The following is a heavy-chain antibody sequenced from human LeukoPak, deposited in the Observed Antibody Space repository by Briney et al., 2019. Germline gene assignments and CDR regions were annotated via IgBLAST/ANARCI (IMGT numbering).Heavy chain of an antibody. CDR2: IYHSGST. J-gene: IGHJ3*02. CDR1: GYSISSGYY. CDR3: ARDSTGSRAFDI. Sequence: SETLSLTCTVSGYSISSGYYWGWIRQPPGKGLEWIGSIYHSGSTYYNPSLKSRVTISVDTSKNQFSLKLSSVTAADTAVYYCARDSTGSRAFDIWGQGTMVTVSS. V-gene: IGHV4-38-2*02. D-gene: IGHD3-10*01.